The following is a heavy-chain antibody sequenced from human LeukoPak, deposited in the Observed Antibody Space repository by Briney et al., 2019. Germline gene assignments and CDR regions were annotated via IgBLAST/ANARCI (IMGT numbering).Heavy chain of an antibody. Sequence: SVKVSCKASGGTFSSYAISWVRQAPGQGLEWMGGIIPIFGTANYEQKFQGRVTITADESTSTAYMELSSLRSEETAVYYCASRISGIAVALSYYYYMDVWGKGTTVTVSS. CDR1: GGTFSSYA. J-gene: IGHJ6*03. V-gene: IGHV1-69*01. CDR2: IIPIFGTA. D-gene: IGHD6-19*01. CDR3: ASRISGIAVALSYYYYMDV.